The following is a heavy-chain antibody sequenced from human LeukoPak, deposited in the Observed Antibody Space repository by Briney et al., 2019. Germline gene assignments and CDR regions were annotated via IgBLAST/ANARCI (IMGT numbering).Heavy chain of an antibody. Sequence: SETLSLTCTVSGGSISSSSYYWSWIRQPPGKGLEWIGEINHSGSTNYNPSLKSRVTISVDTSKNQFSLKLSSVTAADTAVYYCARGHRSNWNDRLFGYWGQGTLVTVSS. CDR1: GGSISSSSYY. CDR2: INHSGST. CDR3: ARGHRSNWNDRLFGY. J-gene: IGHJ4*02. D-gene: IGHD1-20*01. V-gene: IGHV4-39*07.